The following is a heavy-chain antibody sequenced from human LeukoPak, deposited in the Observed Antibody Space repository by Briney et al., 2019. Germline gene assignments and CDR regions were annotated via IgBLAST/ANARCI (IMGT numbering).Heavy chain of an antibody. V-gene: IGHV3-64D*06. CDR2: IYSNGGST. D-gene: IGHD5-12*01. CDR1: GFTFSSYS. CDR3: VKPAGYSGYDPSHPFDY. J-gene: IGHJ4*02. Sequence: GGSLRLSCSASGFTFSSYSMHWVRQAPGKGLEYFSAIYSNGGSTYYADSVKGRFTISRDNSKNTLYLQMSSLRAEDTAVYYCVKPAGYSGYDPSHPFDYWGQGTLVTVSS.